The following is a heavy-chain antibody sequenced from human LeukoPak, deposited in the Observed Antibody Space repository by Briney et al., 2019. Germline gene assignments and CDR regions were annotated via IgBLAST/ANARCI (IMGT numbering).Heavy chain of an antibody. CDR2: ISYDGSNK. D-gene: IGHD6-13*01. J-gene: IGHJ4*02. CDR3: AIIPRAAAGPSARSPFHY. Sequence: GGSLRLSCAASGFTFSSYSMNWVRQAPGKGLEWVAVISYDGSNKYYADSVKGRFTISRDNSKNTLYLQMNSLRAEDTAVYYCAIIPRAAAGPSARSPFHYWGQGTLVTVSS. V-gene: IGHV3-30*03. CDR1: GFTFSSYS.